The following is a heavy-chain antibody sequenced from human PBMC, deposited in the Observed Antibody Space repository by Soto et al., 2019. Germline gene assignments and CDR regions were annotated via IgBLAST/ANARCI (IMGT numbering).Heavy chain of an antibody. V-gene: IGHV1-18*01. Sequence: QVQLVQSGVEVKQPGASVKVSCQASGYTFTSYGISWLRQAPGQGPEWMGWVNTYNGNPNYAQTLQGRVTMTTDTSTSTAYMELRNLRSDETAVYYCARDSQFSTGWQKFNYWGKGTLVTVSS. J-gene: IGHJ4*02. CDR1: GYTFTSYG. CDR3: ARDSQFSTGWQKFNY. D-gene: IGHD2-2*01. CDR2: VNTYNGNP.